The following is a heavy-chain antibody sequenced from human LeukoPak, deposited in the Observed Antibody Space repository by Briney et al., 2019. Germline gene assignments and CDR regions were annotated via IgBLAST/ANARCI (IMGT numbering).Heavy chain of an antibody. Sequence: PSETLSLTCTVSGGSISSYYWSWIRQPPGKGLEWIGYIYYSGSTNYNRSLKSRVTISVDTSKNQFSLRLRSVTAADTAVYYCAREAPDIVIPYSYRDVGGKGPTSTVSS. CDR3: AREAPDIVIPYSYRDV. V-gene: IGHV4-59*12. J-gene: IGHJ6*03. CDR1: GGSISSYY. D-gene: IGHD3-16*02. CDR2: IYYSGST.